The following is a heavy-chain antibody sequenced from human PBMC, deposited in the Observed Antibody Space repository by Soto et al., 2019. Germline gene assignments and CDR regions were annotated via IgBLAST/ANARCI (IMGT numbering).Heavy chain of an antibody. J-gene: IGHJ4*02. Sequence: SETLSLTCTVSGGSISSGDYYWSWIRQPPGKGLEWIGYIYYSGSTYYNPSLKSRVTISVDTSKNQFSLKLSSVTAADTAVYYCARLVDYYGSGSYDYWGQGTLVTVSS. CDR2: IYYSGST. CDR3: ARLVDYYGSGSYDY. D-gene: IGHD3-10*01. CDR1: GGSISSGDYY. V-gene: IGHV4-30-4*01.